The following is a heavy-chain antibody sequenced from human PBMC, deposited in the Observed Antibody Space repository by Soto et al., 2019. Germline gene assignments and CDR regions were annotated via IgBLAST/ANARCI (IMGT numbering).Heavy chain of an antibody. D-gene: IGHD1-26*01. Sequence: SETLSLPCTPSAGSHDNSSCHRGWIRQPPGKGLEWIGSIYYSGRTYYNPSLKSRVTISVDTSKNQFSLKLRSVTAADTAVYYCASGSDYYYYYAMDAWGQGTTVT. CDR1: AGSHDNSSCH. CDR2: IYYSGRT. CDR3: ASGSDYYYYYAMDA. V-gene: IGHV4-39*01. J-gene: IGHJ6*02.